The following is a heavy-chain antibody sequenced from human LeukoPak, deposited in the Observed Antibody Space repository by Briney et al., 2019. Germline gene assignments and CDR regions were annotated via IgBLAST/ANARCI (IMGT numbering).Heavy chain of an antibody. Sequence: SETLSLTCTVSGYSISSGYYWGWIRQPPGKGLEWIGSIYHSGSTYYNPSLKSRVTISVDTSKNQFSLKLSSVTAADTAVYYCASYDSSGYYNYFDYWGQGTLVTVSS. CDR2: IYHSGST. D-gene: IGHD3-22*01. V-gene: IGHV4-38-2*02. CDR3: ASYDSSGYYNYFDY. J-gene: IGHJ4*02. CDR1: GYSISSGYY.